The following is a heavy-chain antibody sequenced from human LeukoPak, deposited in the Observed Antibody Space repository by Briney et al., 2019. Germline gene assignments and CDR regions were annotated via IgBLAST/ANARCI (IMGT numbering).Heavy chain of an antibody. J-gene: IGHJ5*02. V-gene: IGHV3-66*01. CDR2: IYSGGDT. Sequence: GGSLRLSCAASGFTVSNNYMNWGRQAPGKGLEWVSLIYSGGDTHYADSVKGRFTISRDSSKNTLYLQMNSLRAEDTAVYYCARDPPAVRTNTYAWGQGTLVTVSS. CDR1: GFTVSNNY. D-gene: IGHD4/OR15-4a*01. CDR3: ARDPPAVRTNTYA.